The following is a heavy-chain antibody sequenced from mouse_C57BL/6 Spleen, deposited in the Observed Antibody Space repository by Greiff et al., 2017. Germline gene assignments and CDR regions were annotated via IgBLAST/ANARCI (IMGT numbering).Heavy chain of an antibody. V-gene: IGHV1-53*01. J-gene: IGHJ4*01. D-gene: IGHD1-1*01. Sequence: VQLQQPGTELVKPGASVKLSCKASGYTFTSYWMHWVKQRPGQGLEWIGNINPSNGGTNYNEKFKSKATLTVDKSSSTAYMQLSSLTSEDSAVYYCAHGSSYDWERYYYAMDYWGQGTSVTVSS. CDR1: GYTFTSYW. CDR2: INPSNGGT. CDR3: AHGSSYDWERYYYAMDY.